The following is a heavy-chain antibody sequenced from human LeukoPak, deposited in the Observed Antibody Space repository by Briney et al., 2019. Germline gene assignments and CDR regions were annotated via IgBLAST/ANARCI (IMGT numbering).Heavy chain of an antibody. V-gene: IGHV3-23*01. J-gene: IGHJ4*02. CDR2: ISGSGVVT. Sequence: GGSLRLFCEASGFTFSSHAFSWVRQAPGKGLEWVSAISGSGVVTYYVDSVQGRFTISRDNSKNMLYLEMSRLRAEDTAVYYCAKFGSYYGSGRCYFDYWGQGTLVTVSS. CDR3: AKFGSYYGSGRCYFDY. CDR1: GFTFSSHA. D-gene: IGHD3-10*01.